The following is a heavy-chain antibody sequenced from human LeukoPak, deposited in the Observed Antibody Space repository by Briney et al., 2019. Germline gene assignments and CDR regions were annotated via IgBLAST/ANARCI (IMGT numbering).Heavy chain of an antibody. D-gene: IGHD2-21*01. Sequence: GGSLRLSCAASGFTFSSYWMNWVRQAPGKGLEWVANIKQDGSEKYYVDSVKGRFIISRDNAKNSLYLQMNSQRAEDTAVYYCARDHRGIYSPFDYWGQGTLVTVSS. V-gene: IGHV3-7*01. CDR1: GFTFSSYW. CDR3: ARDHRGIYSPFDY. CDR2: IKQDGSEK. J-gene: IGHJ4*02.